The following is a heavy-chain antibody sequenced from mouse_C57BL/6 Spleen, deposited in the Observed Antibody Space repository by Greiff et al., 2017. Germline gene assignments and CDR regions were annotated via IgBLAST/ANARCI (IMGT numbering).Heavy chain of an antibody. D-gene: IGHD1-1*01. CDR2: IDPADGDT. CDR1: GFTIKDYY. V-gene: IGHV14-1*01. Sequence: VQLQQSGAELVRPGASVKLSCTASGFTIKDYYMHWVKQRPEQGLEWIGRIDPADGDTEYAPKFQGKATMTADTSSNTAYLQLSSLTSEDTAVYYCTTYGSSYAYWGQGTLVTVSA. J-gene: IGHJ3*01. CDR3: TTYGSSYAY.